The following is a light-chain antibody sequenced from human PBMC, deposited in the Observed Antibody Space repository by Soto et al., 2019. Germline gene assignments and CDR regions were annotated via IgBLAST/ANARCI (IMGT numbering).Light chain of an antibody. CDR3: MQGTFWPRT. CDR2: KVS. Sequence: EVVVTQSPLSLPVTLGQPASISCRSNQSLVYSDGNAYLNWFHQRPGQSPRRLIYKVSNRDSRVPDRFSGSGSGTDFTLKISRVEAEDVGVYYCMQGTFWPRTFGQGTKVDIK. V-gene: IGKV2-30*01. CDR1: QSLVYSDGNAY. J-gene: IGKJ1*01.